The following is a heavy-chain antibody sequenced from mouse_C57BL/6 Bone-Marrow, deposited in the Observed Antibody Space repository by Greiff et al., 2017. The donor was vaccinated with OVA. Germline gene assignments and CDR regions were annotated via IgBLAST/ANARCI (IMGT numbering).Heavy chain of an antibody. CDR1: GYTFTDYY. Sequence: VQLQQSGPELVKPGASVKISCKASGYTFTDYYMNWVKQSHGKSLEWIGDINPNNGGTSYNQKFKGKATLTVDKSSSTAYMELRSLTSEDSAVYYCARSDGSRDYWGQGTTLTVSS. CDR3: ARSDGSRDY. V-gene: IGHV1-26*01. D-gene: IGHD1-1*01. J-gene: IGHJ2*01. CDR2: INPNNGGT.